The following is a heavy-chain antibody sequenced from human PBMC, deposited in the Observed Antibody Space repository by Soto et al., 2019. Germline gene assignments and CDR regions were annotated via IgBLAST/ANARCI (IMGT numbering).Heavy chain of an antibody. V-gene: IGHV3-23*01. CDR3: AGHGGYYY. CDR2: ILGSGGDT. J-gene: IGHJ4*02. Sequence: GGSLRLSCAATGFTLRTNGMSWFRQAPGKGLEWVSSILGSGGDTYYADSLKGRFTISRDNSKNTLYLQLSSLGAEDTALYYCAGHGGYYYLGQGTLVTVSS. CDR1: GFTLRTNG. D-gene: IGHD2-15*01.